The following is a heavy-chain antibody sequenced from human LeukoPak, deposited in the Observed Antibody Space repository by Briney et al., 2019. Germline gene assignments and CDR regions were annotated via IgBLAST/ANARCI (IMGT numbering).Heavy chain of an antibody. CDR1: GFTFSNYW. Sequence: GGSLRLSCAASGFTFSNYWMTWVRQAPGKGLEWVSYISSSGSTIYYADSVKGRFTTSRDNAKNSLYLQMNSLRAEDTAVYYCAREEVYGSGSFGYWGQGTLVTVSS. V-gene: IGHV3-11*01. D-gene: IGHD3-10*01. CDR3: AREEVYGSGSFGY. J-gene: IGHJ4*02. CDR2: ISSSGSTI.